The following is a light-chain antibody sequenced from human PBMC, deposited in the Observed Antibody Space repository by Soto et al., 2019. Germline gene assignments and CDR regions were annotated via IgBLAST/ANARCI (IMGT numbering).Light chain of an antibody. J-gene: IGKJ4*01. CDR3: QQRSNWPQLT. V-gene: IGKV3-11*01. Sequence: DIVLTQSPATLSLSPGERAALSCRASQSVGSSLAWYQQKPCQAPRLLIYDASNRATGIPARFSGSGSGTDFTLTISSLAPEDFAVYYCQQRSNWPQLTVGGWTNVEI. CDR2: DAS. CDR1: QSVGSS.